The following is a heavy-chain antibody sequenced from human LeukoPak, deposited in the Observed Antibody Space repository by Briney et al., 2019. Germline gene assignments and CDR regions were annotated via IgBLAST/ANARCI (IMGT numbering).Heavy chain of an antibody. CDR3: ARDLSHYGSGSYYDYFDY. CDR2: INSDGSST. V-gene: IGHV3-74*01. CDR1: GFTVSSYW. D-gene: IGHD3-10*01. Sequence: GGSLRLSCAASGFTVSSYWMHWVRQAPGKGLVWVSRINSDGSSTSYADSVKGRFTISRDNAENTLYLQMNSLRAEDTAVYYCARDLSHYGSGSYYDYFDYWGQGTLVTVSS. J-gene: IGHJ4*02.